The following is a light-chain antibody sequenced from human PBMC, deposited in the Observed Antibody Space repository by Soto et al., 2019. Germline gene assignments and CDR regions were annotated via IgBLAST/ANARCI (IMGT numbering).Light chain of an antibody. CDR2: GAS. CDR1: QSVSSN. V-gene: IGKV3-15*01. J-gene: IGKJ3*01. Sequence: EIVMTQSPATLSVSPGERATLSCRASQSVSSNLAWYQQKPGQAPRLLIYGASTRATGIPARFSGSGSGTEFTLTISSLQSEDFAVYYCQQYNNWPCTCGPGTKVDIK. CDR3: QQYNNWPCT.